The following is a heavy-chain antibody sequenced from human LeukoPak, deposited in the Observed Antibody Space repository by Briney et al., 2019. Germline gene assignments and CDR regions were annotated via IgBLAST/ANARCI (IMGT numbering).Heavy chain of an antibody. J-gene: IGHJ4*02. D-gene: IGHD4-17*01. CDR2: ISGSGGST. CDR3: AKDHGDYGDYEWFDY. CDR1: GFTFSSYA. V-gene: IGHV3-23*01. Sequence: GGSLRLSCAASGFTFSSYAMSWVRQAPGKGLEWVSAISGSGGSTYYADSVKGRFTISSDNSKNTLYLQMSSLRAEDTAVYYCAKDHGDYGDYEWFDYWGQGTLVTVSS.